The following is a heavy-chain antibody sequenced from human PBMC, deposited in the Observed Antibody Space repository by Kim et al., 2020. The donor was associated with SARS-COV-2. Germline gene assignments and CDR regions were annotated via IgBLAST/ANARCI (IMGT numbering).Heavy chain of an antibody. CDR3: AREDTSGWSRVDY. D-gene: IGHD6-19*01. Sequence: GGSLRLSCAASGFTFSSYEMNWVRQAPGKGLEWVSYISSSGSTIYYADSVKGRFTISRDNAKNSLYLQMNSLRAEDTAVCYCAREDTSGWSRVDYWGQGTLVTVSS. V-gene: IGHV3-48*03. J-gene: IGHJ4*02. CDR2: ISSSGSTI. CDR1: GFTFSSYE.